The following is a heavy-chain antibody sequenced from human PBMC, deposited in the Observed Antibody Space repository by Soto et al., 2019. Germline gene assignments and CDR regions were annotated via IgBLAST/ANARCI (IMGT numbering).Heavy chain of an antibody. CDR2: IYYSGST. D-gene: IGHD3-22*01. CDR3: ASDRPYYDSSGYYYEFDY. Sequence: PSETLSLTCTVSCGSISSSSYYWGWIRQPPGKGLEWIGSIYYSGSTYYNPSLKSRVTISVDTSKNQFSLKLSSVTAADTAVYYCASDRPYYDSSGYYYEFDYWGQGTLVTVSS. CDR1: CGSISSSSYY. V-gene: IGHV4-39*01. J-gene: IGHJ4*02.